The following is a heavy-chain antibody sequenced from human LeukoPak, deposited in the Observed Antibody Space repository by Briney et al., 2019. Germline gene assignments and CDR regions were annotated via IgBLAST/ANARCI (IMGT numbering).Heavy chain of an antibody. V-gene: IGHV4-39*07. CDR3: ARAPILIFGLNYHYLDV. D-gene: IGHD3/OR15-3a*01. CDR2: IYYSGRT. J-gene: IGHJ6*03. Sequence: SETLSLPCTVSGDSINSNNYYWGWIRQPPGKGLEWIGSIYYSGRTSYNLSLKSRVTISLDASRNQFSLKLRSVTAADTAVYYCARAPILIFGLNYHYLDVWGKGATVIVSS. CDR1: GDSINSNNYY.